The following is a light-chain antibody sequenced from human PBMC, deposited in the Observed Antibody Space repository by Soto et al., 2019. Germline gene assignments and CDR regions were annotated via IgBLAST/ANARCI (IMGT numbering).Light chain of an antibody. CDR3: QQSYSRPLT. Sequence: DIQMTQSPSSLSASVGDRVTITCRASQYISSYVNWYQKKPGKAPRFLIYGASDLQRGVPSRFSGSGSGTDFTLTINSLQPEDFATYYCQQSYSRPLTCGPGTKGIS. J-gene: IGKJ3*01. V-gene: IGKV1-39*01. CDR1: QYISSY. CDR2: GAS.